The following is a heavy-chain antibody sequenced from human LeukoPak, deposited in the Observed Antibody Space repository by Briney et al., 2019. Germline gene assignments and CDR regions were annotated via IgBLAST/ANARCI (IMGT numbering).Heavy chain of an antibody. J-gene: IGHJ4*02. Sequence: GGSLRLSCAASGFTFSSYEMNWVRQAPGKGLEWVSYISSSGSTIYYADSVKGRFTISRDNAKNSLYLQMTSLRAEDTAVYYCARVRKAAALYYFDYWGQGTLVTVSS. CDR3: ARVRKAAALYYFDY. CDR2: ISSSGSTI. CDR1: GFTFSSYE. V-gene: IGHV3-48*03. D-gene: IGHD6-13*01.